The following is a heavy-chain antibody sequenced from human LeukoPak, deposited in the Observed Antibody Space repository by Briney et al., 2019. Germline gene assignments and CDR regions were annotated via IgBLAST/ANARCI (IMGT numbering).Heavy chain of an antibody. CDR3: ARGRSRVPAAS. D-gene: IGHD2-2*01. CDR1: AQSFSGYY. J-gene: IGHJ5*02. Sequence: SQTLSLTCALYAQSFSGYYCNCFRQPPGKGLEWIGETNHIVSTDYNTSLKSRVTISLDTSKKYFSLHLTSVTAADTAVYYCARGRSRVPAASWGQGTLVTVSS. CDR2: TNHIVST. V-gene: IGHV4-34*01.